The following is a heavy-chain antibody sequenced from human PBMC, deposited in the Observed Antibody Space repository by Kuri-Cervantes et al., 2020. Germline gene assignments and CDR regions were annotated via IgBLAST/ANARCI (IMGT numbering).Heavy chain of an antibody. CDR1: GYTFTSYD. CDR2: ISAYNGNT. Sequence: ASVKVSCKASGYTFTSYDISWVRQAPGQGLEWMGWISAYNGNTNYAQKLQGRVTMTTDTSTSTAYMELRSLRSDDTAVYYCARDFRAVAGTYSEDWGQGTLVTVSS. D-gene: IGHD6-19*01. CDR3: ARDFRAVAGTYSED. J-gene: IGHJ4*02. V-gene: IGHV1-18*01.